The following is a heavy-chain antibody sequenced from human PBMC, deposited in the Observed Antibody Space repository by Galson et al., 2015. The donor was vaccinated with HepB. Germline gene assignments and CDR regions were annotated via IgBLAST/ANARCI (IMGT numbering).Heavy chain of an antibody. J-gene: IGHJ4*02. CDR1: GYTFTSYW. CDR3: ARLRTSIAVSGNAAFDY. CDR2: IYPGDSDT. V-gene: IGHV5-51*01. D-gene: IGHD6-19*01. Sequence: QSGAEVTKPGESLKISCKGSGYTFTSYWTGWVRQMPGKGLEWMGIIYPGDSDTRYSPSFEGQVTISADKSISTAYLQWSTLKTSDTAMYYCARLRTSIAVSGNAAFDYWGQGTLVTVSS.